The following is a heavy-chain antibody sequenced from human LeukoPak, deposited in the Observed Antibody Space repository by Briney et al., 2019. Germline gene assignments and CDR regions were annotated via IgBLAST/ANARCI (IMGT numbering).Heavy chain of an antibody. CDR3: AISLGSGGFFYYLDF. Sequence: GGSLRLSCAASGFTFRSYWMTWVRQAPGKGLEWVANIERDGGEKYYVDSVRGRFTFSRDNSKNMLFLQMNRLRIEDTGVYYCAISLGSGGFFYYLDFWGEGTAVTVSS. D-gene: IGHD1-26*01. J-gene: IGHJ6*03. CDR1: GFTFRSYW. CDR2: IERDGGEK. V-gene: IGHV3-7*01.